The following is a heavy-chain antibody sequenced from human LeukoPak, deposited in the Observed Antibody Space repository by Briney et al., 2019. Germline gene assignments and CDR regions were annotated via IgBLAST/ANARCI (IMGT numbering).Heavy chain of an antibody. CDR1: GYTFTGYY. CDR3: ARGDYLVQLDRPFSLP. Sequence: GGSVNVSCKSSGYTFTGYYMHWVGQAAGQGGEWMGWMNPNSGGTNHAQRFQGRVTMTRDTSISTAYMELSRLRSDDTAVYYCARGDYLVQLDRPFSLPWGQRTLVTVSS. J-gene: IGHJ5*02. D-gene: IGHD1-1*01. V-gene: IGHV1-2*02. CDR2: MNPNSGGT.